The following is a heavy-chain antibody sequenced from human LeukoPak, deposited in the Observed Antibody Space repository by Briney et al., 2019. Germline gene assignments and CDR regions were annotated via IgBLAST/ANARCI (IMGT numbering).Heavy chain of an antibody. J-gene: IGHJ4*02. CDR2: INSDGSST. CDR3: ARGSGPIVVVPAANDY. V-gene: IGHV3-74*01. CDR1: GFTFSSYC. D-gene: IGHD2-2*01. Sequence: SGVSLRLSCAASGFTFSSYCMHWVRQAPGKGLVWVSRINSDGSSTSYADSVKGRFTISRDNAKNTLYLQMNSLRAEDTAVYYCARGSGPIVVVPAANDYWGQGTLVTVSS.